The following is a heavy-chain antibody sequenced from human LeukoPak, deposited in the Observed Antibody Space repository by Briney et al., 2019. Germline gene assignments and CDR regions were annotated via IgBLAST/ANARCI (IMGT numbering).Heavy chain of an antibody. CDR2: ISSSSSYI. D-gene: IGHD3-10*01. CDR1: GFTFSSYS. Sequence: GRSLRLSCAASGFTFSSYSMNWVRQAPGQGLEWVSSISSSSSYIYYADSVKGRSTISRDNAKNSLYLQMNSLRAEDTAVYYCARVWKGVDSFDSGSYRRNYWFDPWGQGTLVTVSS. J-gene: IGHJ5*02. V-gene: IGHV3-21*04. CDR3: ARVWKGVDSFDSGSYRRNYWFDP.